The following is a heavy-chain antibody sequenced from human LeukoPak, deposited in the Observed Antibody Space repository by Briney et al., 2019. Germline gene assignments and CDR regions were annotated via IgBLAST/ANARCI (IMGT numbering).Heavy chain of an antibody. CDR1: GFTLSDYW. CDR3: ARDMYSTSSARGAY. Sequence: GGSLRLSCVASGFTLSDYWMHWVRQAPGKGLVWVSRINGDGSSTTYADSVKGRFTISRDNAKNTLCLQMNSLRAEDAAVYYCARDMYSTSSARGAYWGQGTLVTVSS. J-gene: IGHJ4*02. D-gene: IGHD6-6*01. V-gene: IGHV3-74*01. CDR2: INGDGSST.